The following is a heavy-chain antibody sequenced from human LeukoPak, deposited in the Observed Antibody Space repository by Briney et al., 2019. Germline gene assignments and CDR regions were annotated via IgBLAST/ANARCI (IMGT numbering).Heavy chain of an antibody. CDR2: IYYSGST. J-gene: IGHJ4*02. CDR1: GGSISSYY. V-gene: IGHV4-59*08. Sequence: SETLSLTCTVSGGSISSYYWSWIRQPPGKGLEWIGYIYYSGSTNYNPSLKSRVTISVDTSKNQFSLKLSSVPAADTAVYYCARLSAEGYSYGPIDYWGQGTLVTVSS. D-gene: IGHD5-18*01. CDR3: ARLSAEGYSYGPIDY.